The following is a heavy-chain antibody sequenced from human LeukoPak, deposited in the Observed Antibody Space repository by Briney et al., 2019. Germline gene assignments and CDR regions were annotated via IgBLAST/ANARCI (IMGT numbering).Heavy chain of an antibody. CDR3: ATAGRQWLGQLQPTRTYYYYYGMDV. V-gene: IGHV1-24*01. Sequence: ASVKVSCKVSGYTLTELSMHWVRQAPGKGLEWMGGFDPEDGETIYAQKFQGRVTMTEDTSTDTAYMELSSLRSEDTAVYYCATAGRQWLGQLQPTRTYYYYYGMDVWGQGTTVTVSS. J-gene: IGHJ6*02. CDR1: GYTLTELS. CDR2: FDPEDGET. D-gene: IGHD6-19*01.